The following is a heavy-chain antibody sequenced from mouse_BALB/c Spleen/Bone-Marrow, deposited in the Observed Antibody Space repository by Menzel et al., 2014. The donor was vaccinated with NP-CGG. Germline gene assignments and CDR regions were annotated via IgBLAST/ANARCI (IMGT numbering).Heavy chain of an antibody. J-gene: IGHJ3*01. V-gene: IGHV1-74*01. D-gene: IGHD2-4*01. CDR2: IHPSDSET. CDR1: GYSFTNYW. Sequence: QVQLKESGAEPVRPGASVKLSCKASGYSFTNYWMNWMKQRPGQGLEWIGMIHPSDSETRLNQKFKDKATLTVDKSSSTAYMQLSSPTSEDSAVYYCASDDYDGSWFAYWGQGTLVTVSA. CDR3: ASDDYDGSWFAY.